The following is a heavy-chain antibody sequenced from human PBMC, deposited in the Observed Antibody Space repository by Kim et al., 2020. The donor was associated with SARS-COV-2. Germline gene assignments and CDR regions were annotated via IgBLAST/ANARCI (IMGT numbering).Heavy chain of an antibody. V-gene: IGHV3-74*01. CDR2: INNDGSTT. CDR3: ARDVYSNGWYDY. D-gene: IGHD6-19*01. Sequence: GGSLRLSCAASGFIFSSYWMHWVRQDPGTGLVWVSRINNDGSTTGYADSVKGRFTISRDNAKNTLYLQMNSLRAEDTAVYYCARDVYSNGWYDYWCQGTLVIVSS. J-gene: IGHJ4*02. CDR1: GFIFSSYW.